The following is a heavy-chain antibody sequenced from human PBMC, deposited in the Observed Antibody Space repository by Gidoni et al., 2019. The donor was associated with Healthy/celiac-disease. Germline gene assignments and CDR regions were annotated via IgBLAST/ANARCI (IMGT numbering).Heavy chain of an antibody. CDR1: GYTFTSYA. Sequence: QVQLVQSVAEVKKPGASVKVSCKASGYTFTSYAMHWVRQAPGQRLEWMGWINAGNGKIKDAQKFQGIVNITRETSGSTGYMELRRRRSEDKAVYYCARRGRDGYIDYWGQGTLVTVSS. V-gene: IGHV1-3*01. D-gene: IGHD2-15*01. CDR2: INAGNGKI. J-gene: IGHJ4*02. CDR3: ARRGRDGYIDY.